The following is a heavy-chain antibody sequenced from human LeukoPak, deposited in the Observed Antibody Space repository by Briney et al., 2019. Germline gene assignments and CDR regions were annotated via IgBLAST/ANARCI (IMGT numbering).Heavy chain of an antibody. J-gene: IGHJ4*02. CDR1: GFTFSSYV. Sequence: PGGSLRLSCAASGFTFSSYVMHWVRQAPGKGLEWVAVIPSDGSSKYYAESVKGRFPISRDNSKNTLYLQLNSLRVEDTAVYYCARNLYSSGWLIDYWGQGTLVTVS. D-gene: IGHD6-19*01. CDR2: IPSDGSSK. V-gene: IGHV3-30-3*01. CDR3: ARNLYSSGWLIDY.